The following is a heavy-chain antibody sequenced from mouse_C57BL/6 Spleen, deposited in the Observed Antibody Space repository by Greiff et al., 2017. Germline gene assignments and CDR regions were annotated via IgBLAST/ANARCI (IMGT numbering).Heavy chain of an antibody. J-gene: IGHJ4*01. CDR1: GYSFTGYY. CDR3: ARKGVRGFYAMDD. D-gene: IGHD2-2*01. Sequence: VQLQQSGPELVKPGASVKISCKASGYSFTGYYMNWVKQSPEKSLEWIGEINPSTGGTTYNQKFKAKATLTVDKSSSTAYMQLKSLTSEDSAVYYCARKGVRGFYAMDDWGQGTSVTVSS. CDR2: INPSTGGT. V-gene: IGHV1-42*01.